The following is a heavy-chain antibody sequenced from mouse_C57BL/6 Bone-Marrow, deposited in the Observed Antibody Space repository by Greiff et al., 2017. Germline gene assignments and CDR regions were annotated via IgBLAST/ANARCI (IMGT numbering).Heavy chain of an antibody. V-gene: IGHV5-9-1*02. CDR1: GFTFSSYA. D-gene: IGHD1-1*01. J-gene: IGHJ4*01. CDR2: ISSGGDYI. CDR3: TREYGSSWDAMDY. Sequence: EVKLMESGEGLVKPGGSLKLSCAASGFTFSSYAMSWVRQTPEKRLEWVAYISSGGDYIYYADTVKGRFTISRDNARNTLYLQMSSLKSEDTAMYYCTREYGSSWDAMDYWGQGTSVTVSS.